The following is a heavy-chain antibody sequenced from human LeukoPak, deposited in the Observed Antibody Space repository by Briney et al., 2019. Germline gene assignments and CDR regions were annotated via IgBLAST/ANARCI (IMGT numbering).Heavy chain of an antibody. Sequence: GRSLRLSCAASGFTFDDYAMHWVRQAPGKGLEWVSGISWNSGSIGYADSVKGRFTISRDNAKNSLYLQMNSPRAEDTALYYCAKDIFTMVRGVVDYWGQGTLATVSS. D-gene: IGHD3-10*01. CDR2: ISWNSGSI. V-gene: IGHV3-9*01. J-gene: IGHJ4*02. CDR1: GFTFDDYA. CDR3: AKDIFTMVRGVVDY.